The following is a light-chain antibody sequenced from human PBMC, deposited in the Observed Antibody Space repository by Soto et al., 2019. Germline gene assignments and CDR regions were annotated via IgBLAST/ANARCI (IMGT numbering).Light chain of an antibody. CDR1: QSVSSSY. J-gene: IGKJ1*01. CDR2: GAS. V-gene: IGKV3-20*01. CDR3: QQYGSSPWT. Sequence: LAQSPGTLSLSPGERATLSCRASQSVSSSYLAWYQQKPGQAPRLLIYGASSRATGIPDRFSGSGSGTDFTLTISRLEPEDFAVYYCQQYGSSPWTFGQGTKVDIK.